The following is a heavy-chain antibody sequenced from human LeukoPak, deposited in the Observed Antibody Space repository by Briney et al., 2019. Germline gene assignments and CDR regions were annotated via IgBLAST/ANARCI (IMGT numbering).Heavy chain of an antibody. CDR1: GGSFSGYY. J-gene: IGHJ4*02. CDR3: ARHSSDDYIDY. V-gene: IGHV4-34*01. D-gene: IGHD3-10*01. Sequence: SETLSLTCAVYGGSFSGYYWTWIRQPPGKGLEWIGEIDHSGSTDYSPSLKSRLTISVDTSKNQFSLTLNSVTAADTAVYYCARHSSDDYIDYWGQGTLVTVSS. CDR2: IDHSGST.